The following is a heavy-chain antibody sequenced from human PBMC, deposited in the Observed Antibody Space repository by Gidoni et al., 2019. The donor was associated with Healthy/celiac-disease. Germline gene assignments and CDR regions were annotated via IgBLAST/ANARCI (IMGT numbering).Heavy chain of an antibody. CDR3: ARDHSSLNYYYYGMDV. Sequence: QVQLVESGVGLVQPGRSLRLSCAASGFTFLSYAMHWVRQAPGKGLEWVAVISYDGSNKYYADSVKGRFTISRDNSKNTLYLQMNSLRAEDTAVYYCARDHSSLNYYYYGMDVWGQGTTVTVSS. J-gene: IGHJ6*02. CDR1: GFTFLSYA. V-gene: IGHV3-30-3*01. CDR2: ISYDGSNK. D-gene: IGHD6-13*01.